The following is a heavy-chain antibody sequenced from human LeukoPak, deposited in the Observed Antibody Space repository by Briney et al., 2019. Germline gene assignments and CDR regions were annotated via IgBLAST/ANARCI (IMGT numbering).Heavy chain of an antibody. V-gene: IGHV4-39*01. D-gene: IGHD2/OR15-2a*01. CDR1: GGSISSSSYY. CDR3: ARHVLRRGYFDY. J-gene: IGHJ4*02. CDR2: IYYSGIT. Sequence: SGTLSLTCPVSGGSISSSSYYWGWIRQPPGKGLEWIGSIYYSGITYYNPSLKSRVTISVDTSKNQFSLKLSSVTAADTAVYYCARHVLRRGYFDYWGQGTLVTVSS.